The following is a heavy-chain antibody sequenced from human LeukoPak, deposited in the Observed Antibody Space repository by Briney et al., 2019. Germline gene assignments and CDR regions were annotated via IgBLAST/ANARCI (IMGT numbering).Heavy chain of an antibody. CDR3: ARGRGNYDILTQFDY. Sequence: ASVKVSCKASGYTFTSYDYNWLRQATGQGPEWMGWMNPNSGATGYAQKFQGRVTMTRSASINTAYMELTNLRSEDTAVYYCARGRGNYDILTQFDYWGQGTLVTVSS. CDR2: MNPNSGAT. J-gene: IGHJ4*02. D-gene: IGHD3-9*01. CDR1: GYTFTSYD. V-gene: IGHV1-8*01.